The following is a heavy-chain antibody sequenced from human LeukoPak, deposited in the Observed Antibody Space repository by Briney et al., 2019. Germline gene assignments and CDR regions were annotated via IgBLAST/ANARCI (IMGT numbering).Heavy chain of an antibody. CDR1: GYTFTGYY. D-gene: IGHD3/OR15-3a*01. V-gene: IGHV1-2*02. J-gene: IGHJ6*03. CDR2: INPNSGGT. CDR3: ARVFGYYYFYMDV. Sequence: VKVSCKASGYTFTGYYMHWVRQAPGQGLEWMGWINPNSGGTNYAQKFQGRVTMTRDTSTNTAYMELRSLTSDDTAVYFCARVFGYYYFYMDVWGEGTTVIISS.